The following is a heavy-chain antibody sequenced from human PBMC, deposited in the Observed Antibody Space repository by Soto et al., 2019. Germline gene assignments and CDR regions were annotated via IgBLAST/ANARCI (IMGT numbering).Heavy chain of an antibody. CDR3: ARYHYYYCMDV. J-gene: IGHJ6*02. V-gene: IGHV1-8*01. D-gene: IGHD3-22*01. Sequence: QVQLMQSGAEVRKPGASVKVSCKASGYTFTTYDINWVRQATGQGLEWMGWMNPNSGNTVYAQKFQGRVTMTRNTSINTAYMELTSLTSDDTAVYYCARYHYYYCMDVWGQGTTVTVSS. CDR2: MNPNSGNT. CDR1: GYTFTTYD.